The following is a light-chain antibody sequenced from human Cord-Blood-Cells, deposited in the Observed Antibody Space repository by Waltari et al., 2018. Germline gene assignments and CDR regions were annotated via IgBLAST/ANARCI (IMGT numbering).Light chain of an antibody. CDR1: SSNIGSNT. CDR3: AAWDDSLNGWV. J-gene: IGLJ3*02. CDR2: SNN. Sequence: QSVLPQPPSASGTPGPRVTISCSGSSSNIGSNTVTWYQHPPGTAPKLLIYSNNQRPSGVPDRFSGSKSGTSASLAISGLQSEDEADYYCAAWDDSLNGWVFGGGTKLTVL. V-gene: IGLV1-44*01.